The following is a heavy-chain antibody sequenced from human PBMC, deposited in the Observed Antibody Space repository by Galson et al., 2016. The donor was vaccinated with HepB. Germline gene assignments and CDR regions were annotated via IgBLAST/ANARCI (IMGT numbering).Heavy chain of an antibody. CDR2: IGGGDTGT. D-gene: IGHD5-18*01. J-gene: IGHJ1*01. V-gene: IGHV3-23*01. CDR3: AKDRGGRVDTGTLES. Sequence: SLRLSCAGSENTFGYYAMHWVRQAPGKGLEWVAGIGGGDTGTYYGDSVKGRFTISRDNSKNTLYLQMNSLRAEDAAIYYCAKDRGGRVDTGTLESWGQGTLVIVSS. CDR1: ENTFGYYA.